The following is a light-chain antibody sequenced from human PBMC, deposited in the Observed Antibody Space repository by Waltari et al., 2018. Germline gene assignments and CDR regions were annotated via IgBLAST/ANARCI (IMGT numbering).Light chain of an antibody. CDR1: QSISSY. V-gene: IGKV1-39*01. Sequence: DIQLTQSPSSLSASVGDRVTITCRASQSISSYLNWYQQKPGKAPKVLIYTAFTLQGGVPSRFSGSGSGTDFTLTISGLQPEDSATYFCQQGSSFPPTFGQGTKVEIK. CDR3: QQGSSFPPT. CDR2: TAF. J-gene: IGKJ1*01.